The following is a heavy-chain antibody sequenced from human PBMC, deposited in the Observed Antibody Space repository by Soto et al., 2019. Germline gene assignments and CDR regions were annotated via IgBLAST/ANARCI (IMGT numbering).Heavy chain of an antibody. J-gene: IGHJ2*01. D-gene: IGHD3-22*01. CDR1: GGSVSNASFY. CDR2: IFYTGVT. V-gene: IGHV4-61*03. CDR3: VRVLDSSWYADL. Sequence: QVQLQESGPGLVKPSETLSLTCSVSGGSVSNASFYWTWIRQAPGTGLEYIGYIFYTGVTNYNPSHSSRVTMSLDTSKNHFSLKLNSMTAADTAVYYCVRVLDSSWYADLWGRGTLVTVSS.